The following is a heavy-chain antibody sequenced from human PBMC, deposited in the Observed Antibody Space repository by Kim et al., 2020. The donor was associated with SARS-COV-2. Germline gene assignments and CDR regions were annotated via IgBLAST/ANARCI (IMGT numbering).Heavy chain of an antibody. CDR1: RFTFSDYE. CDR3: TREITGGYGWFDY. D-gene: IGHD5-18*01. V-gene: IGHV3-30*14. Sequence: GGSLRLSCEASRFTFSDYEMHWVRQAPGKGLEWVASMTPDGRSKFYADSVKGRFTISSDSSKNTVFVQMSSLRADDTAIYYCTREITGGYGWFDYWGQGSLATVS. CDR2: MTPDGRSK. J-gene: IGHJ4*02.